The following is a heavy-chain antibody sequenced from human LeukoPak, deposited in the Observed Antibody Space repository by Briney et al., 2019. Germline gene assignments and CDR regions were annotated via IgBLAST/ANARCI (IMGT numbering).Heavy chain of an antibody. V-gene: IGHV1-24*01. CDR1: GYTLTELS. J-gene: IGHJ5*02. Sequence: GASVKVSCKVSGYTLTELSMHWVRQAPGKGLEWMGGFDPEDGETIYAQKFQGRVTMTEDTSTDTAYMELSSLRSEDTAVYYCATGGVETAAGRGKLGWFDPWGQGTLVTVSS. CDR2: FDPEDGET. CDR3: ATGGVETAAGRGKLGWFDP. D-gene: IGHD6-13*01.